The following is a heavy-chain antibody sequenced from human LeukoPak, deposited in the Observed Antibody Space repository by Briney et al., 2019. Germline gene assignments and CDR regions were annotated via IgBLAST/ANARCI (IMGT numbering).Heavy chain of an antibody. CDR2: ISYDGSNK. V-gene: IGHV3-30*18. CDR3: AKDTRGYSSGWYDY. Sequence: GGSLRLSCAASGFIFSTYGIHWVRQAPGKGLEWVAVISYDGSNKYYADSVKGRFTISRDNSKNTLYLQMNSLRGEDTAVCYCAKDTRGYSSGWYDYWGQGTLVTVSS. D-gene: IGHD6-19*01. CDR1: GFIFSTYG. J-gene: IGHJ4*02.